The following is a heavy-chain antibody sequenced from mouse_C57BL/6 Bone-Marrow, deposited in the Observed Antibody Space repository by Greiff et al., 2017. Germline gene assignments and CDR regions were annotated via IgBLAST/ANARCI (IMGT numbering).Heavy chain of an antibody. V-gene: IGHV1-59*01. J-gene: IGHJ3*01. CDR2: IDPSDSYT. CDR1: GYTFTSYW. Sequence: QVQLQQPGAELVRPGTSVKLSCKASGYTFTSYWMHWVKQRPGQGLEWIGVIDPSDSYTNYNQKFKGKATLTVDTSSSTAYMQLSSLTSEDSAVYYCASDGNYRAWFAYWGQGTLVTVAA. CDR3: ASDGNYRAWFAY. D-gene: IGHD2-1*01.